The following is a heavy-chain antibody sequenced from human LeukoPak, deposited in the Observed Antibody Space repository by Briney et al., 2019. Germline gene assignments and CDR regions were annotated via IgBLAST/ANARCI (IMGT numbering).Heavy chain of an antibody. V-gene: IGHV1-46*01. J-gene: IGHJ4*02. CDR3: ARDRDYYGSGSYYVDY. D-gene: IGHD3-10*01. Sequence: ASVQVSCKASGYTFTSYYMHWVRQAPGHGLEWMGIIRPSGGSTSYAQKFQGRLTMTRDTSTTTVYMELSSLRSEDTAVYYCARDRDYYGSGSYYVDYWGQGTLMTVSS. CDR1: GYTFTSYY. CDR2: IRPSGGST.